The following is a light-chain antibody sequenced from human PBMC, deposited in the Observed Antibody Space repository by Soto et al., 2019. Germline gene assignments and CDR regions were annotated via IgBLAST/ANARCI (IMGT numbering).Light chain of an antibody. CDR1: QMGGGL. Sequence: DIQMTQSPSSVSASVGDRVTITCRANQMGGGLIVWYQQKPGKAPKALIYGGSLLQSGVPARFSGSGSGTDFTLTINNLQPEDFATYYCQQATSFPPVRAFGGGTKV. V-gene: IGKV1-12*01. CDR3: QQATSFPPVRA. J-gene: IGKJ4*01. CDR2: GGS.